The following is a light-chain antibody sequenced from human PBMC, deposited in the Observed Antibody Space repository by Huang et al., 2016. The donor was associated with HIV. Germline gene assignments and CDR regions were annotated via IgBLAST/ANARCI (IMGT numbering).Light chain of an antibody. CDR1: QDISNY. J-gene: IGKJ3*01. Sequence: DIQMTQSPSSLSASVGDRVTITCQASQDISNYLNWYQQKPGKAPKLLIYDASNLETGVPSRFSGSGSGKDFTFTSSSLQTEDIATYYCQQYDNLPVTFGHGTKVDIK. CDR3: QQYDNLPVT. CDR2: DAS. V-gene: IGKV1-33*01.